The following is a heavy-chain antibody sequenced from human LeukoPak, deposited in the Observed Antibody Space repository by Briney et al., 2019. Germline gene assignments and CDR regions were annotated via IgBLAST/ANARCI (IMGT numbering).Heavy chain of an antibody. J-gene: IGHJ4*02. Sequence: GGSLRLSCAASGFTFSSYAMHWVRQAPGKGLEWVSGINWNGGSIGYAHSVKGRFTISRDNAKNSLYLQMNSLRAEDTALYYCARVGIYGDYGRYFDYWGQGTLVTVSS. CDR1: GFTFSSYA. CDR2: INWNGGSI. D-gene: IGHD4-17*01. V-gene: IGHV3-20*04. CDR3: ARVGIYGDYGRYFDY.